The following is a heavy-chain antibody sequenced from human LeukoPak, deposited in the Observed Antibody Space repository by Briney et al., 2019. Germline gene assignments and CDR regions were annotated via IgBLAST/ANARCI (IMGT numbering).Heavy chain of an antibody. J-gene: IGHJ4*02. D-gene: IGHD3-22*01. CDR2: IRSSSSYM. V-gene: IGHV3-21*04. CDR3: AKDLTYYYDSPDY. Sequence: PGGSLRLSCAASGFTFSSYPMNWVRQAPGKGLEWVSSIRSSSSYMYYADSVKGRFIVSRDNSKNTLYLQMNSLRAEDTAVYYCAKDLTYYYDSPDYWGQGALVTVSS. CDR1: GFTFSSYP.